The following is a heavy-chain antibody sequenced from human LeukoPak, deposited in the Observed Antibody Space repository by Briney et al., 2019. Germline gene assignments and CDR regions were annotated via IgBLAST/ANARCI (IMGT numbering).Heavy chain of an antibody. CDR2: IYNSGFT. CDR3: AIGLGNSNNWFDP. V-gene: IGHV4-59*01. Sequence: PSETLSLTCTVSGGSTSSSSWNWIRQPPGKGLEWIGYIYNSGFTSYNPSLRSRVSMSVDTSKNQFSLNLTSVTAADTAVYYCAIGLGNSNNWFDPWGQGTLVTVSS. J-gene: IGHJ5*02. D-gene: IGHD4-23*01. CDR1: GGSTSSSS.